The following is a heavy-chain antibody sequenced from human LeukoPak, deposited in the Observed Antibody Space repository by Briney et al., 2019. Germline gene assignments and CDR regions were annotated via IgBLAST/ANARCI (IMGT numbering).Heavy chain of an antibody. J-gene: IGHJ4*02. CDR1: GFTFSGSA. Sequence: GGSLRLSCAASGFTFSGSAMHWVRQASGKGLEWVGRIRSKANNYATVYAASVKGRFTISRDDSKNTAYLQMNSLKNEDTAVYYCTRSEDSGGSWPFDYWGQGTLVTVSS. D-gene: IGHD5-12*01. V-gene: IGHV3-73*01. CDR2: IRSKANNYAT. CDR3: TRSEDSGGSWPFDY.